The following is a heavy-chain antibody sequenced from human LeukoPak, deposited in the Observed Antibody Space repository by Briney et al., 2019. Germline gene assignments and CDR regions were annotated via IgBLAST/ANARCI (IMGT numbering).Heavy chain of an antibody. V-gene: IGHV1-69*13. J-gene: IGHJ5*02. CDR3: ARDDSSGYPHWFDP. Sequence: GASVKVSCKASGGTFSSYAISWVRQAPGQGLEWMGGIIPIFGTANYAQKFQGRVTITADESTSTAYMELSSLRSEDTAVYYCARDDSSGYPHWFDPWGQGTLVTVSS. D-gene: IGHD3-22*01. CDR1: GGTFSSYA. CDR2: IIPIFGTA.